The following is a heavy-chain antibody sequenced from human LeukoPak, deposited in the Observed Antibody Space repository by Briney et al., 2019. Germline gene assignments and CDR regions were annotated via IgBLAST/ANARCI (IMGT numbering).Heavy chain of an antibody. CDR2: INRSGST. CDR1: GGSISSGGYY. V-gene: IGHV4-30-2*01. J-gene: IGHJ4*02. D-gene: IGHD5-18*01. Sequence: SQTLSLTCTVSGGSISSGGYYWSWIRQPPGKGLEWIGEINRSGSTTYNPSLKSRVTISLDTSKNQFSLKLSSVTAADTAVYYCASSLVRADMVTGIDYWGQGTLVTVSS. CDR3: ASSLVRADMVTGIDY.